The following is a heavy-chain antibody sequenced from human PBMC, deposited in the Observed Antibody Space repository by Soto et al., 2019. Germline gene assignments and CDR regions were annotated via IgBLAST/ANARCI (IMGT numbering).Heavy chain of an antibody. Sequence: GGSLRLSCAASGFTFSSYAMSWVRQAPGKGMEWVAAISGSGGSTYYADSVKGRFTISRENSKNTLYLQMNSLRAEDAAVYYCAKDLVRSSADYYDYWGQGTLGTV. J-gene: IGHJ4*02. D-gene: IGHD5-12*01. CDR2: ISGSGGST. CDR3: AKDLVRSSADYYDY. V-gene: IGHV3-23*01. CDR1: GFTFSSYA.